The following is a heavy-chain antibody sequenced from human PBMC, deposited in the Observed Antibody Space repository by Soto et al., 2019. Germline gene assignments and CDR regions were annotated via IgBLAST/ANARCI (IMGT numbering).Heavy chain of an antibody. V-gene: IGHV4-59*01. CDR3: ARARDGYNSVIDY. J-gene: IGHJ4*02. CDR2: IYYSGST. D-gene: IGHD5-12*01. Sequence: QVQLQESGPGLVKPSETLSLTCTVSGGSISSYYWSWIRQPPGKGLEWIGYIYYSGSTNYNPSLKSRVTISVDTSKNQFPLKLSSVTAADTAVYYCARARDGYNSVIDYWGQGTLVTVSS. CDR1: GGSISSYY.